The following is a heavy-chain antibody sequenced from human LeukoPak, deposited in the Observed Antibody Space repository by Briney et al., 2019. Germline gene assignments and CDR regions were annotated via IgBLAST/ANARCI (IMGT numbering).Heavy chain of an antibody. J-gene: IGHJ3*02. CDR3: AKGVVLMVYALSAAFDI. CDR1: GFTFSSYA. Sequence: GGSLRLSCAASGFTFSSYAMSWVRQAPGKGLEWVSAISGSGGSTYYADSVKGRFTISRDNSKNTLYLQMNSLRAEDTAVYYCAKGVVLMVYALSAAFDIWGQGPMVTVSS. D-gene: IGHD2-8*01. V-gene: IGHV3-23*01. CDR2: ISGSGGST.